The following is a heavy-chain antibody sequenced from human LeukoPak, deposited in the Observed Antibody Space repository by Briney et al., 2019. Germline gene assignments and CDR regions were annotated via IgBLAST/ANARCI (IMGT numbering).Heavy chain of an antibody. D-gene: IGHD6-13*01. CDR1: GGSVSSYY. CDR3: ARSGDTAMGIWNIAAAGYFDY. V-gene: IGHV4-59*08. Sequence: KPSETLSLTCTVSGGSVSSYYWSWIRQPPANGLDLIGYSYYCGSTTSNPSLKSRVTISVDTSKILFPLKLSSVTAADTAVYYCARSGDTAMGIWNIAAAGYFDYWGQGTLVTVSS. J-gene: IGHJ4*02. CDR2: SYYCGST.